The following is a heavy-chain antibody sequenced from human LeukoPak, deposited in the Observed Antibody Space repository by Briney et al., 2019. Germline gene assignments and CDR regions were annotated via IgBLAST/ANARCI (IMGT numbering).Heavy chain of an antibody. CDR1: GGTFSSYA. CDR2: IIPIFGTA. D-gene: IGHD5-24*01. Sequence: ASVKVSCKASGGTFSSYAISWVRQAPGQGLEWMGGIIPIFGTANYAQKFQGRVTVTADKSTSTAYMKLSSLRSEDTAVYYCARGYREMATIGFDPWGQRTLVTVSS. CDR3: ARGYREMATIGFDP. V-gene: IGHV1-69*06. J-gene: IGHJ5*02.